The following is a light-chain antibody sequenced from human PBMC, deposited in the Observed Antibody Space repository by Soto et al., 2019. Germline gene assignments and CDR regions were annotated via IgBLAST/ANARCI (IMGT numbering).Light chain of an antibody. Sequence: IHLTQSPSFLSASVGDRVTITCRASQGISNFLAWYQQKPGKVPELLIYTASTLRSGVPSRFSGSGSGTEFTLPISSLQPEDFATFYCQQLHTYPYTFGHGTRLDI. CDR3: QQLHTYPYT. V-gene: IGKV1-9*01. CDR1: QGISNF. J-gene: IGKJ2*01. CDR2: TAS.